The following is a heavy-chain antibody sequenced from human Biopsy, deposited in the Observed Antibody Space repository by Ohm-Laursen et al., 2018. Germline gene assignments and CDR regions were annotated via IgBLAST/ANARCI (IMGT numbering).Heavy chain of an antibody. V-gene: IGHV1-46*01. CDR1: GYSFTNYY. CDR2: INPSGGST. J-gene: IGHJ5*01. Sequence: ASVKVSCKASGYSFTNYYLHWVRQAPGQGLEWMGIINPSGGSTDYAQKFQGRVTMTRDTSTSTVYMELISLRSDDTAVYYCAKGGHKAWLDSWGQGALVTVSS. CDR3: AKGGHKAWLDS. D-gene: IGHD1-26*01.